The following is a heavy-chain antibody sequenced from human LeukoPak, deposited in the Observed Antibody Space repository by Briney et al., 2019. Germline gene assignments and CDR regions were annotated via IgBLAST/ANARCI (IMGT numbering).Heavy chain of an antibody. CDR3: ASSHPGYGSGSYPNYGMDV. CDR1: GGSLSGYY. Sequence: SETLSLTCAVYGGSLSGYYWSWIRQPPGKGLEWIGEINHSGSTNYNPSLKSRVTISVDTSKNQFSLKLSSVTAADTAVYYCASSHPGYGSGSYPNYGMDVWGQGTTVTVSS. V-gene: IGHV4-34*01. J-gene: IGHJ6*02. D-gene: IGHD3-10*01. CDR2: INHSGST.